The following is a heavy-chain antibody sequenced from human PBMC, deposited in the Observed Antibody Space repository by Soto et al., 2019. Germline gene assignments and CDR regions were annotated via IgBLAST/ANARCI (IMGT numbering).Heavy chain of an antibody. CDR2: ISAHNGNT. J-gene: IGHJ4*02. V-gene: IGHV1-18*01. CDR3: ARGRYGDY. CDR1: GYAFTTYG. D-gene: IGHD1-1*01. Sequence: QVHLVQSGAEVKKPGASVKVSCKGSGYAFTTYGITWVRQAPGQGLEWMGWISAHNGNTYYAQKLQGRVTVTRHTSTSTAYMELRSLRSDVTAVYFCARGRYGDYWGQGALVTVSS.